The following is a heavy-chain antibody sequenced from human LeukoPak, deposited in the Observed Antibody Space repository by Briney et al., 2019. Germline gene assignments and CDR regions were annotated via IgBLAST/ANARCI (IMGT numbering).Heavy chain of an antibody. J-gene: IGHJ5*02. V-gene: IGHV1-18*01. CDR1: GYTFTSYG. Sequence: GASVKVSCKASGYTFTSYGISWVRQAPGQGLEWMGWISAYNGNTNYAQKLQGRVTMTTDTSTSTAYMELRGLRSDDTAVYYCARALGYCSRTSCYGPKRWFDPWGQGTPVTVSS. CDR2: ISAYNGNT. CDR3: ARALGYCSRTSCYGPKRWFDP. D-gene: IGHD2-2*01.